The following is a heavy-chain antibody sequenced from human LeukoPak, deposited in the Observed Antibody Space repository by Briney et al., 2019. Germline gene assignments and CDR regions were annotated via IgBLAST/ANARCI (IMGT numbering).Heavy chain of an antibody. J-gene: IGHJ4*02. Sequence: AGGSLRLSCAASGFTFSNYGMHWVRQAPGKGLEWVAIIWYDGSNKYYADSVKGRFTISRDNSKNTLYLQMNSLRVEDTAVYYCATWRGSGSYGGYFDYWGQGTLVTVSS. CDR2: IWYDGSNK. D-gene: IGHD3-10*01. CDR1: GFTFSNYG. V-gene: IGHV3-33*01. CDR3: ATWRGSGSYGGYFDY.